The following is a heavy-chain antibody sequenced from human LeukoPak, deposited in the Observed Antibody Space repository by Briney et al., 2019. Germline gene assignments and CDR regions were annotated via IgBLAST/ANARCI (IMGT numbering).Heavy chain of an antibody. J-gene: IGHJ4*02. CDR2: VNNNGGAT. CDR3: VKAKVGATFDS. D-gene: IGHD1-26*01. Sequence: GGSLRLSCSASGFTFSSYSMDWVRQAPGKGPEYVSGVNNNGGATQYVDSVKGRFTISRDNSKNTVYLQMSSLRPEDTAVYYCVKAKVGATFDSWGQGTLVTVSS. V-gene: IGHV3-64D*06. CDR1: GFTFSSYS.